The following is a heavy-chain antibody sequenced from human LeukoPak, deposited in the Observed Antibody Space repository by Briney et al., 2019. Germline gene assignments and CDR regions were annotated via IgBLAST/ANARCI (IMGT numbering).Heavy chain of an antibody. CDR3: ARQMATILRTTNWYFDL. CDR1: GGSISSSSYY. J-gene: IGHJ2*01. D-gene: IGHD5-24*01. CDR2: IYYSGST. V-gene: IGHV4-39*07. Sequence: SETLSLTCTVSGGSISSSSYYWGWIRQPPGKGLEWIGSIYYSGSTYYNPSLKSRVTISVDTSKNQFSLKLSSVTAADTAVYYCARQMATILRTTNWYFDLWGRGTLVTVSS.